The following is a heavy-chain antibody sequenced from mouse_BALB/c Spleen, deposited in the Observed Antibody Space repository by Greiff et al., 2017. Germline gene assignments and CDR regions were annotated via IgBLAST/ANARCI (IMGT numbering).Heavy chain of an antibody. CDR1: GYTFTSYW. V-gene: IGHV1-7*01. J-gene: IGHJ3*01. CDR2: INPSTGYT. CDR3: LYSYFAY. Sequence: QVQLQQSGAELVKPGASVKMSCKASGYTFTSYWMHWVKQRPGQGLEWIGYINPSTGYTEYNQKFKDKATLTADKSSSTAYMQLSSLTSEDSAVYCCLYSYFAYWGQGTLVTVSA. D-gene: IGHD2-12*01.